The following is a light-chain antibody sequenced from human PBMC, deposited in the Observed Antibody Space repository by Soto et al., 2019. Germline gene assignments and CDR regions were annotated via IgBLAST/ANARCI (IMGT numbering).Light chain of an antibody. V-gene: IGLV2-14*01. J-gene: IGLJ1*01. CDR1: SSDVGGYNY. CDR3: SSYTRSSTLYV. CDR2: EVS. Sequence: QSALTQPASVSGSPGQSITISCTGTSSDVGGYNYVSWYQQHPGKAPKLMIYEVSNRPSGVSNRFSGSKSGNTASLTISGLQAEDEADYHCSSYTRSSTLYVFGTGTKVTVL.